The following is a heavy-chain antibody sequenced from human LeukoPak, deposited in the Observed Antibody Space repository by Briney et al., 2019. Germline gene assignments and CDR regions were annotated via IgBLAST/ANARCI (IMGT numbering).Heavy chain of an antibody. J-gene: IGHJ5*02. CDR2: ICGRGITT. D-gene: IGHD3-10*01. CDR1: GFTFSGYE. Sequence: GGSLRLSCEGSGFTFSGYEMNWVRQAPGKGLEWISYICGRGITTFFADSVKGRFTISRDDAKNLLYLQMNSLRAEDTAVYYCTRGRISWGQGTLVTVSS. CDR3: TRGRIS. V-gene: IGHV3-48*03.